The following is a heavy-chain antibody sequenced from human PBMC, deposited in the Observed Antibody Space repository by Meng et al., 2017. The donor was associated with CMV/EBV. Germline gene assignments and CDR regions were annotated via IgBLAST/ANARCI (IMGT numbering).Heavy chain of an antibody. Sequence: GESLKISCAASGFTFSSYAMHWVRQAPGKGLEWVAVISYDGSNKYYADSVKGRFTISRDNSKNTLYLQMNSLRAEDTAVYYCAIHSNYFDYWGQGTLVRLL. CDR3: AIHSNYFDY. CDR2: ISYDGSNK. J-gene: IGHJ4*02. CDR1: GFTFSSYA. D-gene: IGHD4-11*01. V-gene: IGHV3-30-3*01.